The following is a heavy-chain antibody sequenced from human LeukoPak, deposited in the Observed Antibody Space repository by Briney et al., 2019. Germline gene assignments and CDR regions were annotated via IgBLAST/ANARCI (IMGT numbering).Heavy chain of an antibody. V-gene: IGHV4-4*07. D-gene: IGHD6-19*01. CDR1: VGSISIYY. J-gene: IGHJ3*02. CDR2: IYTSGRA. Sequence: SETLSLTCAVSVGSISIYYGSCIRQPAGKGLEWMGRIYTSGRAKYTPSLKTRVNLSVDKSKNPLSLTLRSVTAAETAVYYCAREFQQWLVYGAFDIWGQGTMVTVSS. CDR3: AREFQQWLVYGAFDI.